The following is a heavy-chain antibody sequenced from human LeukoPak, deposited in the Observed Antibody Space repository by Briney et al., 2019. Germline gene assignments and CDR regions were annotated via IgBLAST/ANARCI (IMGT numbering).Heavy chain of an antibody. J-gene: IGHJ4*02. CDR3: ARDGRLTIFVRGIITEGSPPKN. Sequence: ASVKVSCKASGYTFTDSYIHWVRQAPGQGLEWMGWINPKTGGTNYAQRFQGRVTMTRDTSTRTAYMELNSLRSDDTAVYYCARDGRLTIFVRGIITEGSPPKNWGQGTLVTVSS. CDR1: GYTFTDSY. CDR2: INPKTGGT. D-gene: IGHD3-10*01. V-gene: IGHV1-2*02.